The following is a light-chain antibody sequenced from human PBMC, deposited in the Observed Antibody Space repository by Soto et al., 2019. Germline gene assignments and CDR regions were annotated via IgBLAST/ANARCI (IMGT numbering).Light chain of an antibody. CDR1: SSDIGASNY. CDR3: SSYGSYSTL. CDR2: DVG. V-gene: IGLV2-14*01. Sequence: QTALTQPASVSGSPGQSITISCTGTSSDIGASNYVSWYQQHPGKAPRLMLYDVGNRPSGVSDRFSASKSGNTASLTISGLQAEDEADYYSSSYGSYSTLFGGGTKLTVL. J-gene: IGLJ3*02.